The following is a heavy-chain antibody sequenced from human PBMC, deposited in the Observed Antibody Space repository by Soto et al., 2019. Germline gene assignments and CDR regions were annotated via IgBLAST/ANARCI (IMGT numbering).Heavy chain of an antibody. V-gene: IGHV4-34*01. D-gene: IGHD3-22*01. CDR3: ARGNYYGAATHSYGMDV. CDR1: GGSFRGYY. Sequence: QVQLQQWGAGLLKPSETLSLTCAVYGGSFRGYYWSWIRQPPGNGLEWIGEINHSGSTNYNPSLKSRVTISVDTFKKQFSLKLSAVTAADTAVYHCARGNYYGAATHSYGMDVWGQGTTVTVS. CDR2: INHSGST. J-gene: IGHJ6*02.